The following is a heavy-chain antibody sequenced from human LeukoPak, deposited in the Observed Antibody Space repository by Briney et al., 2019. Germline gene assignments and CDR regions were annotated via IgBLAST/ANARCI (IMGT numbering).Heavy chain of an antibody. CDR1: GFTFSSYG. J-gene: IGHJ4*02. CDR3: ARDRREWMRGDPFDY. V-gene: IGHV3-30*03. Sequence: GGSLRLSCAASGFTFSSYGMHWVRQAPGKGLEWVAVISYDGSNKYYADSVKGRFTISRDNSKNTLYLQMNSLRAEDTAVYYCARDRREWMRGDPFDYWGQGTLVTVSS. D-gene: IGHD3-3*01. CDR2: ISYDGSNK.